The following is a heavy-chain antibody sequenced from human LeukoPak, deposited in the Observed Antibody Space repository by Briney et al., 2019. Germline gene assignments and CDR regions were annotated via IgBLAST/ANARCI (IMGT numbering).Heavy chain of an antibody. CDR3: AILIAAAGKSLDY. D-gene: IGHD6-13*01. CDR1: GGSISSSSYY. Sequence: SETLSLTCTVPGGSISSSSYYWGWIRQPPGKGLEWIGSIYYSGSTYYNPSLKSRVTISVDTSKNQFSLKLSSVTAADTAVYYCAILIAAAGKSLDYWGQGTLVTVSS. CDR2: IYYSGST. V-gene: IGHV4-39*01. J-gene: IGHJ4*02.